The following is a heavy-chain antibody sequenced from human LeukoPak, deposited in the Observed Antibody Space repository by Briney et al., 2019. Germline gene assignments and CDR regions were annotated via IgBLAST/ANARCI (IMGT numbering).Heavy chain of an antibody. CDR2: FDPEDGET. D-gene: IGHD1-26*01. CDR1: GYTLTELS. V-gene: IGHV1-24*01. Sequence: ASVTVSCKVSGYTLTELSMHWVRQAPGKGLEWMGGFDPEDGETIYAQKFQGRVTMTEDTSTDTAYMELSSLRSEDTAVYYCATDAGGYSGSYSSYYYYMDVWGKGTTVTVSS. J-gene: IGHJ6*03. CDR3: ATDAGGYSGSYSSYYYYMDV.